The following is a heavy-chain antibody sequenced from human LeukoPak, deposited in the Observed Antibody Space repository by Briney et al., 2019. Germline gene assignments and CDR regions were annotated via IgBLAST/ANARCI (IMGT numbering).Heavy chain of an antibody. J-gene: IGHJ4*02. V-gene: IGHV4-61*01. CDR3: ARGSRGYSYG. CDR2: IYYSGST. Sequence: PSETLSLTCTVSGASVSSGSYYWSWIRQPPGKGLEWIGYIYYSGSTNYNPSLKSRVTISVDTSKNQFSLELSSVTAADTAVYYCARGSRGYSYGWGQGTLVTVSS. D-gene: IGHD5-18*01. CDR1: GASVSSGSYY.